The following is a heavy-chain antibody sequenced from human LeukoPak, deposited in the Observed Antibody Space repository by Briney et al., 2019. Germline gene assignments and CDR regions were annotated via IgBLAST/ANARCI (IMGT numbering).Heavy chain of an antibody. D-gene: IGHD3-10*01. CDR2: ISYDGSNK. J-gene: IGHJ4*02. Sequence: PGGSLRLSCAASGFTFSSYAMHWVRQAPGKGLEWVAVISYDGSNKYYADSVKGRFTISRDNSKNTLYLQMNSLRAEDTAVYYCARTYYYGSGNLGYFDYWGQGTLVTVSS. V-gene: IGHV3-30*04. CDR3: ARTYYYGSGNLGYFDY. CDR1: GFTFSSYA.